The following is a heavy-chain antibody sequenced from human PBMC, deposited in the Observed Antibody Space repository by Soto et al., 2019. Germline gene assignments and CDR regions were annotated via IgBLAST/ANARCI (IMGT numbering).Heavy chain of an antibody. D-gene: IGHD5-12*01. V-gene: IGHV1-69*08. CDR2: IIPILGIA. CDR1: GGTFSSYT. Sequence: QVQLVQSGAEVKKPGSSVKVSCKASGGTFSSYTISWVRQAPGQGLEWMGRIIPILGIANYAQKFQGRVTITADKSTSTAYMELSSLRSEDTTVYYCARDRGDGYNNIWGQGTMVTVSS. J-gene: IGHJ3*02. CDR3: ARDRGDGYNNI.